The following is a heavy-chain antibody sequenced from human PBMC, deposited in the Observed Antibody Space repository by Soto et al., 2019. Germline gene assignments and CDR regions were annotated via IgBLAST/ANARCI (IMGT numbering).Heavy chain of an antibody. Sequence: SETLSLTCTVSGGSISSGGYYWSWIRQHPGKGLEWIGYIYYSGSTYYNPSLKSRVTISVDTSKNQFSLKLSSVTAADTAVYYCASGKIVAVPAALYGMDVWGQGTTVTVSS. CDR2: IYYSGST. V-gene: IGHV4-31*03. CDR3: ASGKIVAVPAALYGMDV. D-gene: IGHD2-2*01. CDR1: GGSISSGGYY. J-gene: IGHJ6*02.